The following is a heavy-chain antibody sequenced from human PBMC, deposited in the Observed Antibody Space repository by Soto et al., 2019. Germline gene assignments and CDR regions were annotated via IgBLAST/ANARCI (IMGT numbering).Heavy chain of an antibody. Sequence: SETLSLTCTVSGVSLNSGHYYWVWIRQSPGKGLAWIASIYYDESTYYNPSLKSRVTISTDKPKNQFSLTLKSVTAADTAGYYCGKVLIGATRHTYVDSWGQRPPVTVST. CDR1: GVSLNSGHYY. CDR3: GKVLIGATRHTYVDS. J-gene: IGHJ4*02. CDR2: IYYDEST. D-gene: IGHD2-15*01. V-gene: IGHV4-39*01.